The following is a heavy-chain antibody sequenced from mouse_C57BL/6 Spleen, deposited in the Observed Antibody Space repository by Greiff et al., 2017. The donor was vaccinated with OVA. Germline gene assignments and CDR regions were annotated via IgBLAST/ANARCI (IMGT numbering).Heavy chain of an antibody. V-gene: IGHV1-42*01. CDR3: AAIYYGYGWFAY. CDR2: INPSTGGT. D-gene: IGHD2-2*01. Sequence: VQLQQSGPELVKPGASVKISCKASGYSFTGYYMNWVKQSPEKSLEWIGEINPSTGGTTYNQKFKAKATLTVDKSSSTAYMQLKSLTSEDSAVYYCAAIYYGYGWFAYWGQGTLVTVSA. CDR1: GYSFTGYY. J-gene: IGHJ3*01.